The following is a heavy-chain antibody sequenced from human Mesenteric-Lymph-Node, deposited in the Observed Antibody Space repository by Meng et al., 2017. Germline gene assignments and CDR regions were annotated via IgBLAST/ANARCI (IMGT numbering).Heavy chain of an antibody. V-gene: IGHV3-30*03. CDR1: GFNVTSNY. CDR2: ISYDGSNK. J-gene: IGHJ4*02. D-gene: IGHD3-9*01. Sequence: GESLKISCAASGFNVTSNYMSWVRQAPGKGLEWVAVISYDGSNKYYADSVKGRFTISRDNSKNTLYLQMNSLRAEDTAVYYCARAVYYDILTGYYFDYWGQGTLVTVSS. CDR3: ARAVYYDILTGYYFDY.